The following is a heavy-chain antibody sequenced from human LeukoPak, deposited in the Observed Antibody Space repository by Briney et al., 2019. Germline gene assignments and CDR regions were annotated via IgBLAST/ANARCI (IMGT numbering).Heavy chain of an antibody. Sequence: ASLKVSCRASGYTFTGYYMHWVRQAPGQGLEWMAWINPNSGGTNYAQKFQGWVTMTRDTSISTAYMELSRLRSDDTGVYYCARDSGGSHDAFDIWGQGTMVTVSS. D-gene: IGHD2-15*01. CDR3: ARDSGGSHDAFDI. CDR1: GYTFTGYY. V-gene: IGHV1-2*04. J-gene: IGHJ3*02. CDR2: INPNSGGT.